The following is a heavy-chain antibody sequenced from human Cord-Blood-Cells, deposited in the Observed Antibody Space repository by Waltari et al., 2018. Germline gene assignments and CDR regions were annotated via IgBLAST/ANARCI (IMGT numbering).Heavy chain of an antibody. D-gene: IGHD2-15*01. CDR1: GGSISSSSYY. V-gene: IGHV4-39*01. CDR2: IYYSGRT. Sequence: QLQLQESGPGLVKPSETLSLTCTVSGGSISSSSYYWGWIRQPPGKGLEWIGSIYYSGRTHYNPSPKSRVTISVDTSKNQFSLKLSSVTAADTAVYYCASLPGGYCSGGSCYRFDYWGQGTLVTVSS. CDR3: ASLPGGYCSGGSCYRFDY. J-gene: IGHJ4*02.